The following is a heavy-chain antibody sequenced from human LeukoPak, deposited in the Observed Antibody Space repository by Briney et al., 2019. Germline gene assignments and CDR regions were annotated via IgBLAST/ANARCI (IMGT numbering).Heavy chain of an antibody. CDR2: IKQDGSEK. CDR1: GFTFSNYW. D-gene: IGHD2-2*01. Sequence: PGGSLRLSCAASGFTFSNYWMTWVRQAPGKGLEWVANIKQDGSEKYYVDSVKGRFTISRDNAKNTLYLQMNSLRGEDTAVYYCAKGAGYCSSTSCIYYFYGMDVWGQGTTVTVSS. V-gene: IGHV3-7*05. J-gene: IGHJ6*02. CDR3: AKGAGYCSSTSCIYYFYGMDV.